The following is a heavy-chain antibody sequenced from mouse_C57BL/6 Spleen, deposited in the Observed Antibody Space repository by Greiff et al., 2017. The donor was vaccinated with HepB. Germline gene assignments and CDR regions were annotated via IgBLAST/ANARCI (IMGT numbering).Heavy chain of an antibody. CDR3: AEDEEFLCAY. Sequence: VKLQQSGAELVRPGTSVKVSCKASGYAFTNYLIEGVKQRPGQGLEWIGVINPGSGGTNYNEKFKGKATLTADKSSSTAYMQLSSLTSEDSAVYFCAEDEEFLCAYWGQGTLVTVSA. CDR2: INPGSGGT. V-gene: IGHV1-54*01. CDR1: GYAFTNYL. J-gene: IGHJ3*01.